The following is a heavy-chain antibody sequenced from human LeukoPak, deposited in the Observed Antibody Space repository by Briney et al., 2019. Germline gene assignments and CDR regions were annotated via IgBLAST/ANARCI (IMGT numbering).Heavy chain of an antibody. D-gene: IGHD6-6*01. CDR1: GGSFSGYY. V-gene: IGHV4-34*01. Sequence: SETLSLTCAVYGGSFSGYYWSWIRQPPGKGLEWIGEINHSGSTNYNPSLKSRVTISVDTSKNQFSLKLSSVTAADTAIYYCARRVAVRPVYGFDIWGQGTMVTVSS. CDR2: INHSGST. CDR3: ARRVAVRPVYGFDI. J-gene: IGHJ3*02.